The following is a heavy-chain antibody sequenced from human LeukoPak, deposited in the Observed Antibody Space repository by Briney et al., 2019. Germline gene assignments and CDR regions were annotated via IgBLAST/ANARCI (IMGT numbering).Heavy chain of an antibody. D-gene: IGHD5-24*01. V-gene: IGHV5-51*01. CDR2: LYPRDYDT. J-gene: IGHJ3*02. CDR1: GYSFTSYS. Sequence: GESLKISCNGSGYSFTSYSIGWVRHTPRQALEWRGILYPRDYDTRYSSSFQGQVAISANKTISTAYLKWSSLKASDTAMYYCARHKYGYKPQMNDAFDIWGQGTMVTVSS. CDR3: ARHKYGYKPQMNDAFDI.